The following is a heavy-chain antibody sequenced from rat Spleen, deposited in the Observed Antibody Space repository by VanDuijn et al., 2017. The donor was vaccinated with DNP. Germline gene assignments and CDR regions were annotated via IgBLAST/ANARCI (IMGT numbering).Heavy chain of an antibody. V-gene: IGHV5S10*01. CDR3: TTLNYYASLSGYFDY. D-gene: IGHD1-12*01. J-gene: IGHJ2*01. CDR2: ISYDGTRT. Sequence: EVQLVESGGGLVQPGRSLKLSCVASGFTFSDYNMAWVRQAPKKGLEWVATISYDGTRTYYRASVKGRFTISRNNVNSILYLQMDSLRSEDTATYYCTTLNYYASLSGYFDYWGQGVMVTVSS. CDR1: GFTFSDYN.